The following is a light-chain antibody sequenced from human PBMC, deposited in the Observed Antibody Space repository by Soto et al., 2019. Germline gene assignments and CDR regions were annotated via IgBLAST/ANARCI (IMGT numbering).Light chain of an antibody. Sequence: SYELTQPPSVSVSPGQTANITCSGNTLGSKFVFWYQQKAGQSPMVVIYEDTKRPSGIPERFSGSNSGNTATLTISGTQAMDEADFYCQAWDSGTVEFGGGTQLTVL. CDR2: EDT. V-gene: IGLV3-1*01. J-gene: IGLJ2*01. CDR1: TLGSKF. CDR3: QAWDSGTVE.